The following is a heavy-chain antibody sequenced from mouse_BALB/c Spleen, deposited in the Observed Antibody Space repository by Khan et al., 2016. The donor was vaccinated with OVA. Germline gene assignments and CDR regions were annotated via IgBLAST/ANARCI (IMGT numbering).Heavy chain of an antibody. Sequence: DVKLVESGGDLVKPGGSLKLSCATSGFTFSTYGMSWVRQTPDMRLEWVATISSGGHYTYYPDSVKGRFTISRDNAKNTLYLQMSSLKSEDTAIYYCERLAYYYNSEGFAYWGQGTLVTVSA. J-gene: IGHJ3*01. CDR2: ISSGGHYT. CDR1: GFTFSTYG. D-gene: IGHD1-1*02. CDR3: ERLAYYYNSEGFAY. V-gene: IGHV5-6*02.